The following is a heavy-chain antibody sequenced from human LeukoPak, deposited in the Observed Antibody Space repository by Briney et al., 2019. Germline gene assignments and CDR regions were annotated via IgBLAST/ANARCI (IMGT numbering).Heavy chain of an antibody. Sequence: ASVKVSCKASGYTFTGYFIHWVRQAPGQGLEWMGWINPNSGGTNYAQKFQGRVTMTRDTSISTAYMELSRLRSEDTAVYYCARDLDSSSYYFDYWGQGTLVTVSS. V-gene: IGHV1-2*02. CDR2: INPNSGGT. CDR3: ARDLDSSSYYFDY. CDR1: GYTFTGYF. D-gene: IGHD6-6*01. J-gene: IGHJ4*02.